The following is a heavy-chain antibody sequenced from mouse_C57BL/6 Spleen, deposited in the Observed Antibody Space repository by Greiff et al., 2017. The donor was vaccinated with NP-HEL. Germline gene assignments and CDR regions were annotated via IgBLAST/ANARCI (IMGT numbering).Heavy chain of an antibody. CDR3: ARLDYGSSFYYAMDY. D-gene: IGHD1-1*01. CDR1: GFTFSSYG. V-gene: IGHV5-6*01. CDR2: ISSGGSYT. Sequence: EVQLVESGGDLVKPGGSLKLSCAASGFTFSSYGMSWVRQTPDKRLEWVATISSGGSYTYYPASVKGRFPISRDNAKNTLYLQMSSLKSEDTAMYYCARLDYGSSFYYAMDYWGQGTSVTVSS. J-gene: IGHJ4*01.